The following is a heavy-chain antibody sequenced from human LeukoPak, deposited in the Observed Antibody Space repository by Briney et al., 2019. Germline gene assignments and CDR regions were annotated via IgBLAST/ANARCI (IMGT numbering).Heavy chain of an antibody. Sequence: GGSLRLSCVVSGFTFSMYGMRWVRQAPGKGLEWVSTITTGARGLHYADSVKGRFTISRDNSQNTFYLHMNSLTPEDTARYYCAIAYLLDYLLTSGSGPFFDYWGQGALVTVSS. CDR2: ITTGARGL. CDR1: GFTFSMYG. D-gene: IGHD3-10*01. CDR3: AIAYLLDYLLTSGSGPFFDY. V-gene: IGHV3-23*01. J-gene: IGHJ4*02.